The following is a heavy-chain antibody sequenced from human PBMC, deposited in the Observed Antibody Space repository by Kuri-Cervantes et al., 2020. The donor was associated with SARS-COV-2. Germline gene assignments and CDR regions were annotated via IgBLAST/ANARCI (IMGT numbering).Heavy chain of an antibody. CDR2: ISPSSRNII. D-gene: IGHD1-26*01. J-gene: IGHJ4*02. CDR1: GFTYSDYT. V-gene: IGHV3-48*01. Sequence: GESLKISCAASGFTYSDYTLNWVRQAPGKGLEWVSYISPSSRNIIYNADSVKGRFTISRDNAKSLLYLQMNNLRVEDTAIYYCAREEIVGATTILDYWGQGTLVTVSS. CDR3: AREEIVGATTILDY.